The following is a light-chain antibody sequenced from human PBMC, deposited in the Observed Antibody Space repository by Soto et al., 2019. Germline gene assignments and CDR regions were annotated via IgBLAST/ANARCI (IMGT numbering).Light chain of an antibody. V-gene: IGKV2-28*01. Sequence: DIVRTQSPLSLPVTPGEPASISCRSSQSLLHSNGYNYLDWYLQKPGQSPQLLIYWGSNRAYGVPDRFSGSGSGTDFTLKISREEAEDVGVYYCMQALQTPYTLGQGTKLEIK. CDR3: MQALQTPYT. CDR2: WGS. J-gene: IGKJ2*01. CDR1: QSLLHSNGYNY.